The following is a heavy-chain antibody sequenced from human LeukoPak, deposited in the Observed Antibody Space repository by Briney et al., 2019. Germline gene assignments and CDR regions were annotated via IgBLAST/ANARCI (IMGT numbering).Heavy chain of an antibody. CDR1: GGSISSGGYY. J-gene: IGHJ3*02. Sequence: TLSLTCTVSGGSISSGGYYWSWIRQPPGKGLEWIGYIYHSGSTYYNPSLKSRVTISVDRSKNQFSLKLSSVTAADTAVYYCARANGGSDRGYDAFDIWGQGTMVTVSS. CDR2: IYHSGST. CDR3: ARANGGSDRGYDAFDI. V-gene: IGHV4-30-2*01. D-gene: IGHD2-15*01.